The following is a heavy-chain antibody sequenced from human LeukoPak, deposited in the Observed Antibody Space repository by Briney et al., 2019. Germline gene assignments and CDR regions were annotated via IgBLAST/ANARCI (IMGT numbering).Heavy chain of an antibody. CDR2: ISSSSSYI. V-gene: IGHV3-21*01. CDR3: ARGRQNSGSYSDAFDI. CDR1: GGSISSSS. D-gene: IGHD1-26*01. J-gene: IGHJ3*02. Sequence: ETLSLTCTVSGGSISSSSYYWGWIRQPPGKGLEWVSSISSSSSYIYYADSLKGRFTISRDNARHSLYLQMNSLRAEDTAVYYCARGRQNSGSYSDAFDIWGQGTVVTVSS.